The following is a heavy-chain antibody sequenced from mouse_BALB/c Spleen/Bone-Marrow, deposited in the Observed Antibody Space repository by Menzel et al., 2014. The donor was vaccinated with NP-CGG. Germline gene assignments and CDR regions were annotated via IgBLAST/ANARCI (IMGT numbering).Heavy chain of an antibody. V-gene: IGHV14-3*02. CDR1: GFNIKDTY. D-gene: IGHD1-1*01. CDR2: IDPANGNT. Sequence: EVKLVESGAELVKPGASVKLSCTASGFNIKDTYMHWVKQRPEQGLEWIGRIDPANGNTKYDPKFQGKATITADTSSNTAYLQLSSLTSEDTAVYYRARYNYGSSQFAYWGQGTLVTVSA. J-gene: IGHJ3*01. CDR3: ARYNYGSSQFAY.